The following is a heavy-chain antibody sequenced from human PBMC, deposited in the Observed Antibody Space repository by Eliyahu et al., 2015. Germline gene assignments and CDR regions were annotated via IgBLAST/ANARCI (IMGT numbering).Heavy chain of an antibody. Sequence: QVQLQQWGAGLLXPSXTLSLXCAVYGGSFSGYYWSWIRQPPGKGLEWIXEINHSGSTNYNPSLKSRVTISVDTSKNQFSLKLSSVTAADTAVYYCARGSGWSGYRNWGQGTLVTVSS. CDR2: INHSGST. V-gene: IGHV4-34*01. CDR1: GGSFSGYY. J-gene: IGHJ4*02. D-gene: IGHD3-3*01. CDR3: ARGSGWSGYRN.